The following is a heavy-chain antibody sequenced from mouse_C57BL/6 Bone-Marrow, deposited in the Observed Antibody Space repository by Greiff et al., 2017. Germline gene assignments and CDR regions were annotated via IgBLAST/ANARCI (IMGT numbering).Heavy chain of an antibody. J-gene: IGHJ3*01. CDR2: IDPSGSYT. CDR1: GYTFTSYW. Sequence: QVQLQQPGAELVMPGASVKLSCKASGYTFTSYWMHWVKQRPGQGLEWIGEIDPSGSYTNYNQKFKGKSTSTVDKSSSTAYMQLSSLTSEDSAVYYCARSEDGYSPWFAYWGQGTLVTVSA. D-gene: IGHD2-3*01. CDR3: ARSEDGYSPWFAY. V-gene: IGHV1-69*01.